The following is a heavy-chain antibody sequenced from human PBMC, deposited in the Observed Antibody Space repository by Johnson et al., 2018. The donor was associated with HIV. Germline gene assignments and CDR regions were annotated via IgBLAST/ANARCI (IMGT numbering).Heavy chain of an antibody. D-gene: IGHD6-19*01. CDR3: TSGKSWLAVDAFDI. J-gene: IGHJ3*02. CDR2: IKSKTDGGTT. Sequence: VQLVESGGGLVKPGGSLRLSCAASGFTFSNAWMSWVRQAPGKGLEWVGRIKSKTDGGTTDYAAPVKGIFTISRDDSKNTLYLQRNSLKTEDTAVYYCTSGKSWLAVDAFDIWGQGTMVTVSS. CDR1: GFTFSNAW. V-gene: IGHV3-15*01.